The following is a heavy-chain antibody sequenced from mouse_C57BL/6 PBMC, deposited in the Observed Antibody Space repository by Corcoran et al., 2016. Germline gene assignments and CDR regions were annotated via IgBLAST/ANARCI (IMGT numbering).Heavy chain of an antibody. V-gene: IGHV9-3*01. CDR2: INTYSGVP. J-gene: IGHJ2*01. D-gene: IGHD2-4*01. CDR3: ARSTMITKRYYFDN. Sequence: QIQLVQSGPELKKPGETVKISCKASGYTFTTYGMSWVKQAPGKGLKWMGWINTYSGVPTYADDFKGRFAFSLETSASTAYLQINNLKNEDTATYFWARSTMITKRYYFDNGCQGTTPTVSS. CDR1: GYTFTTYG.